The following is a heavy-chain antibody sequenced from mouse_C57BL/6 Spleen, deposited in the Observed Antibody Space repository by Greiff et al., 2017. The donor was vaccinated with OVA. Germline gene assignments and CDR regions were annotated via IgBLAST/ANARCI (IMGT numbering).Heavy chain of an antibody. CDR1: GYTFTSYW. J-gene: IGHJ1*03. V-gene: IGHV1-64*01. Sequence: VQLQQPGAELVKPGASVKLSCKASGYTFTSYWMHWVKQRPGQGLEWIGMIHPNSGSTNYNEKFKSKATLTVDKSSSTAYMQLSSLTSEDSAVYYCARRADYYGSSYLHWYFDVWGTGTTVTVSS. CDR3: ARRADYYGSSYLHWYFDV. CDR2: IHPNSGST. D-gene: IGHD1-1*01.